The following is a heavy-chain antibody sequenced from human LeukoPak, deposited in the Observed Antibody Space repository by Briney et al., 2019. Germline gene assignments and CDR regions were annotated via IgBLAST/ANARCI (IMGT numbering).Heavy chain of an antibody. CDR1: GLTVSSNY. Sequence: GGSLRLSCVPSGLTVSSNYMSWVRQAPGKGLEWVSVTYSGGSTDYADSVKGRFTISRDNSKNTLYLQMNSLRAEDTAVYYCAKMVHTEQWLVPFDYWGQGTLVTVSS. CDR3: AKMVHTEQWLVPFDY. D-gene: IGHD6-19*01. J-gene: IGHJ4*02. V-gene: IGHV3-66*01. CDR2: TYSGGST.